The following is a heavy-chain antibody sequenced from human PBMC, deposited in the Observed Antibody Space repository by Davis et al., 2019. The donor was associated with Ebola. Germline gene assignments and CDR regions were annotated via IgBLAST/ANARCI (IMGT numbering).Heavy chain of an antibody. J-gene: IGHJ5*02. CDR2: INTIIGDP. Sequence: ASVTVSCKASGYTFNRYAMNWVRQAPGQGLTWMGRINTIIGDPTYAEGFTGRFDFSLDSADNTAYLQINNLKVEDTAIYYCARVRAEVGQQLSLGWFDPWGQGTLVTVSS. V-gene: IGHV7-4-1*02. CDR1: GYTFNRYA. D-gene: IGHD6-13*01. CDR3: ARVRAEVGQQLSLGWFDP.